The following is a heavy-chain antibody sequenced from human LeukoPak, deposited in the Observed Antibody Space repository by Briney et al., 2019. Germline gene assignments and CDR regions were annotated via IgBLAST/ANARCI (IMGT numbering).Heavy chain of an antibody. CDR1: GFTFSSYA. CDR2: ISGSGGST. Sequence: GGSLRLSCAASGFTFSSYAMSWVRQAPGKGLEWVSAISGSGGSTYYADSVKGRFTISRDNSKNTLYLQMNSPRAEDTAVYYCANYYGSGRYGMDVWGQGTTVTVSS. D-gene: IGHD3-10*01. V-gene: IGHV3-23*01. CDR3: ANYYGSGRYGMDV. J-gene: IGHJ6*02.